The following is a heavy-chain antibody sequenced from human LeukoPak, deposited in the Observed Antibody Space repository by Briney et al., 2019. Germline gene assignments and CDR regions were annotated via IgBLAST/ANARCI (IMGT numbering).Heavy chain of an antibody. CDR2: INWNGGST. CDR1: GFTFSSYS. J-gene: IGHJ4*02. D-gene: IGHD2-2*01. CDR3: ARAYCSSTSCHSDY. V-gene: IGHV3-20*04. Sequence: GGSLRLSCAASGFTFSSYSMNWVRQAPGKGLEWGSGINWNGGSTGYADSVKGRFTISRDNGKNSLYLQMNSLRAEDTALYYCARAYCSSTSCHSDYWGQGTLVTVSS.